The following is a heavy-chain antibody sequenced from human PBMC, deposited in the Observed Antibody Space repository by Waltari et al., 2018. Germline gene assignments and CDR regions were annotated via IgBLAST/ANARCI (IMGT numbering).Heavy chain of an antibody. D-gene: IGHD6-6*01. CDR1: GGTFSSYA. J-gene: IGHJ6*03. V-gene: IGHV1-69*12. Sequence: QVQLVQSGAEVKKPGSSVKVSCKASGGTFSSYAISWVRQAPGPGLEWMGGIIPIFGTANYAQKFQGRVTITADESTSTAYMELSSLRSEDTAVYYCARGGSSSSSSLMYYYYYYMDVWGKGTTVTISS. CDR3: ARGGSSSSSSLMYYYYYYMDV. CDR2: IIPIFGTA.